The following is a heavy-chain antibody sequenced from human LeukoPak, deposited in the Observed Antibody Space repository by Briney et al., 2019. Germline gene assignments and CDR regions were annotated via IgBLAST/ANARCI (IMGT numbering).Heavy chain of an antibody. Sequence: SETLSLTCTVSGGSISSYYWSWIRQPPGKGLEWIGYIYYSGSTNYNPSLKSRVTIPVDTSKNQFSLKLSSVTAADTAVYYCASDRGGSSSTFDYWGQGTLVTVSS. J-gene: IGHJ4*02. D-gene: IGHD6-13*01. CDR2: IYYSGST. CDR1: GGSISSYY. V-gene: IGHV4-59*01. CDR3: ASDRGGSSSTFDY.